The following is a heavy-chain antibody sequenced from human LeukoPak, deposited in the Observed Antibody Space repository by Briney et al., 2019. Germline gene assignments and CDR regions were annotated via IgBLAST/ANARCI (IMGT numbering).Heavy chain of an antibody. CDR1: GFTFSSYS. D-gene: IGHD3-10*01. J-gene: IGHJ6*04. V-gene: IGHV3-21*01. Sequence: GGSLRLSCAASGFTFSSYSMNWVRQAPGKGLEWVSSISSSSSYIYYADSVKGRFTISRDNAKNSLYLQMNSLGAEDTAVYYCARIWFGELRVGVDVWGKGTTVTVSS. CDR3: ARIWFGELRVGVDV. CDR2: ISSSSSYI.